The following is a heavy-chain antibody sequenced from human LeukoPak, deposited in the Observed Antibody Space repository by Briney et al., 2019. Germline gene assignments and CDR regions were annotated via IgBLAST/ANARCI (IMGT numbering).Heavy chain of an antibody. Sequence: PSETLSLTCTVSGASIRSSYWSWLRQPPGKGLEWIGYIYYTGSTNSNPSLKSRVTVSVDTSKNQFSLKLNSMTAADTAVYYCATARYCSSTSCYRGDWFDPWGQGTRVTVSS. V-gene: IGHV4-59*08. CDR3: ATARYCSSTSCYRGDWFDP. D-gene: IGHD2-2*02. CDR2: IYYTGST. CDR1: GASIRSSY. J-gene: IGHJ5*02.